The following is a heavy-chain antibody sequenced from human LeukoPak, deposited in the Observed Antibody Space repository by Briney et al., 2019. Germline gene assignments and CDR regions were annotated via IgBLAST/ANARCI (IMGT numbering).Heavy chain of an antibody. CDR1: GGSFSTYY. CDR3: ARTWIQLEFDY. CDR2: INHSGSA. J-gene: IGHJ4*02. V-gene: IGHV4-34*01. D-gene: IGHD5-18*01. Sequence: SGTLSLTCAVYGGSFSTYYWSWIRQPPGKGLEWIGEINHSGSANYNPSLKSRVTISVDTSKKQFSLRLTSVTAADTAVYYCARTWIQLEFDYWGQGTLVTVSS.